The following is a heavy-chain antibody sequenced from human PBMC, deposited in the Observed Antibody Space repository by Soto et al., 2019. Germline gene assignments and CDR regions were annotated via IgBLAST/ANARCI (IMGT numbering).Heavy chain of an antibody. CDR3: ASFQDTVTPLSEFY. CDR2: VHYSGST. D-gene: IGHD4-17*01. V-gene: IGHV4-59*01. CDR1: GGSFHNFY. J-gene: IGHJ4*02. Sequence: SEPLSLTCNLSGGSFHNFYWLWIRQPPGKGLEWVGHVHYSGSTNYSPSLNSRATISLDTSKSQFSLKLSSVTAADTAVYYCASFQDTVTPLSEFYWGQGTLVTVSS.